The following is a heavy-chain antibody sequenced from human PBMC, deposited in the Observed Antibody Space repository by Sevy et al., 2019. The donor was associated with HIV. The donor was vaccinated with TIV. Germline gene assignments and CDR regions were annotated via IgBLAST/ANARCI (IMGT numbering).Heavy chain of an antibody. V-gene: IGHV1-69*10. Sequence: ASVKVSCKASGGTFSSYAISWVRQAPGQGLEWMGGIIPILGIANYAQKFQGRVTITAEKSTSTAYMELSSLGSEDTAVYYCARGRVEDYYYYMDVWGKGTTVTVSS. J-gene: IGHJ6*03. CDR2: IIPILGIA. CDR1: GGTFSSYA. CDR3: ARGRVEDYYYYMDV. D-gene: IGHD2-15*01.